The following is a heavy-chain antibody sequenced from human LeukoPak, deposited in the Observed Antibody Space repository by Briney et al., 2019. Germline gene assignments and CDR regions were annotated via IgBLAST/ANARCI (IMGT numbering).Heavy chain of an antibody. D-gene: IGHD3-9*01. CDR2: INPNSGGT. Sequence: ASVKVSCKASGYTFTGYYMHWVRQAPGQGLEWMGWINPNSGGTNYAQKFQGRVTMTRDTSISTAYMELSRLRSDDTAVCYCAWGRYFDWLFKLDYWGQGTLVTVSS. V-gene: IGHV1-2*02. CDR1: GYTFTGYY. CDR3: AWGRYFDWLFKLDY. J-gene: IGHJ4*02.